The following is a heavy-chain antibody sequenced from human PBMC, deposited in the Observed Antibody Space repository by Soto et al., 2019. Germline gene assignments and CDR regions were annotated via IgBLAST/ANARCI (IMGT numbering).Heavy chain of an antibody. CDR3: ASEGVDNGFDY. V-gene: IGHV3-30-3*01. J-gene: IGHJ4*02. D-gene: IGHD4-17*01. CDR2: ISHEGSNK. Sequence: PGGSLRLSCAASGFTSSSYAMHWVRQARGKGLEWVAVISHEGSNKYYADSVKGRFIISRDNSKSTLYLQMNSLRTEDTAVYYSASEGVDNGFDYWGKEPLVTFSS. CDR1: GFTSSSYA.